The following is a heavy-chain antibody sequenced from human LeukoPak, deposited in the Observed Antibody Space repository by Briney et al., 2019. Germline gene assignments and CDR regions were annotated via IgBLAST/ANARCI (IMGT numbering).Heavy chain of an antibody. D-gene: IGHD3-9*01. CDR2: ISSSDTYT. Sequence: KPGGSLGLSCAAYGFTFSDYYMSWIRQAPGKGLGWVSYISSSDTYTNYADSVKGRFTISRDNAKNTLYLQMNSLRAEDTAVYYCARGATGYYFDYWGQGTLVTVSS. V-gene: IGHV3-11*06. J-gene: IGHJ4*02. CDR1: GFTFSDYY. CDR3: ARGATGYYFDY.